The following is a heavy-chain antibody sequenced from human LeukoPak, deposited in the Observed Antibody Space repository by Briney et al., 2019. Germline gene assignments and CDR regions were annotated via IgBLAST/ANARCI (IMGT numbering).Heavy chain of an antibody. J-gene: IGHJ6*02. D-gene: IGHD3-3*02. Sequence: GGSLKLSCAASGFTFSSYWVHWVRQAPGKGLVWVLRVNSDESITTYADSVNGRFTISRDNAKNTLYLQMESLRAEDTAVYYCARGHLPTPRSAMDVWGQGTTVTVSS. CDR2: VNSDESIT. CDR3: ARGHLPTPRSAMDV. CDR1: GFTFSSYW. V-gene: IGHV3-74*03.